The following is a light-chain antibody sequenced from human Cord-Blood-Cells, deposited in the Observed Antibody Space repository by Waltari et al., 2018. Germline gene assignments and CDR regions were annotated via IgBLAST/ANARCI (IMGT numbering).Light chain of an antibody. CDR1: QSVSSY. V-gene: IGKV3-11*01. CDR3: QQRSNWPPTT. J-gene: IGKJ5*01. Sequence: EIVLTQSPATLSLSPGERAPLSCRASQSVSSYLAWYQQKPGQAPRLLIYAASNRATGIPARFSGSGSGTDFTLTISNLEPEDFAVYYCQQRSNWPPTTFGQGTRLEIK. CDR2: AAS.